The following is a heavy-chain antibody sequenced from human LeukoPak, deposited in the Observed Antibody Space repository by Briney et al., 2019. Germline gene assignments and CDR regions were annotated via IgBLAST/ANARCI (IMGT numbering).Heavy chain of an antibody. V-gene: IGHV3-66*02. CDR3: ARDLNYYKGY. Sequence: GGSLRLSCAASGFTVSSNYMSWVRQAPVKGLEWVSIIYSGGSTYYADSVKGRCTISRDNSKNTLYLQMNSLRAEDTAVYYCARDLNYYKGYWGQGTLVTVSS. D-gene: IGHD3-22*01. CDR2: IYSGGST. CDR1: GFTVSSNY. J-gene: IGHJ4*02.